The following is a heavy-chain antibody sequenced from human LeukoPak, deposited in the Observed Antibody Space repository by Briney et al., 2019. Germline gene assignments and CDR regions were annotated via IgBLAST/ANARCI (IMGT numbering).Heavy chain of an antibody. CDR3: AKYPGYVDYHYMDV. CDR1: GFTFGSYA. J-gene: IGHJ6*03. Sequence: PGGSLRLSCAASGFTFGSYAMTWVRQAPGKGLEWVSANSGSGATTYYADSVKGRFTISRDNSKNTLYLQMNSLRAEDTAVYYCAKYPGYVDYHYMDVWGKGTTVTVSS. D-gene: IGHD3-10*02. V-gene: IGHV3-23*01. CDR2: NSGSGATT.